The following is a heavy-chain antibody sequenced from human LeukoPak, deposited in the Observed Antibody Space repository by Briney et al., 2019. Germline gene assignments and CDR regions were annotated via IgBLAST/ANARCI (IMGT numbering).Heavy chain of an antibody. CDR1: GFTFSSYG. V-gene: IGHV3-30*18. CDR2: ISYDGSNK. D-gene: IGHD4-17*01. J-gene: IGHJ4*02. CDR3: AKDGLDYGDYGPLDY. Sequence: GGSLRLSCAASGFTFSSYGMHWVRQASGKGLEWVAVISYDGSNKYYADSVKGRFTISRDNSKNTLYLQMNSLRAEDTAVYYCAKDGLDYGDYGPLDYWGQGTLVTVSS.